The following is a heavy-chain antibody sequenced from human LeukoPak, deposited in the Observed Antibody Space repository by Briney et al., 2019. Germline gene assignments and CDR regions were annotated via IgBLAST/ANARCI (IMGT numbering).Heavy chain of an antibody. V-gene: IGHV3-48*03. CDR3: ARDLSNIVPFDY. D-gene: IGHD2-2*01. CDR1: GFTFNTYE. CDR2: ITSSGSTL. J-gene: IGHJ4*02. Sequence: GGSLRLSCAASGFTFNTYEMNWVRQAPGKGLEWGSDITSSGSTLYYADPVKGRSTISRDNAKNSLYLQMNSLRAEDTAIYYCARDLSNIVPFDYWGQGTLVTVSS.